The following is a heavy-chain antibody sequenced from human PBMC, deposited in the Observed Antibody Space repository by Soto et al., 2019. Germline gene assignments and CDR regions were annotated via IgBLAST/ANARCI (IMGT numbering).Heavy chain of an antibody. Sequence: ASVKVSCKASGYTFTDSHIHWVRQAPGQGLEWMGWINPDTGDGNYAQRFQGRLTLTRDTSITTAYMALTRLTSDDTAVYFCASAYYLVWDGWGQGTLVTVSS. V-gene: IGHV1-2*02. CDR2: INPDTGDG. D-gene: IGHD3-16*01. CDR3: ASAYYLVWDG. CDR1: GYTFTDSH. J-gene: IGHJ4*02.